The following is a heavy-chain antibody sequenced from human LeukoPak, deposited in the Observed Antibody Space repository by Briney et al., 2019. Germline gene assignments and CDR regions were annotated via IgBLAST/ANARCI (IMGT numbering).Heavy chain of an antibody. CDR3: AREVPYYYDSSGYYPYYYGMDV. Sequence: SETLSLTCTVSGGSISSYYWSWIRQPAGKGLEWIGRIYTSGSTNHNPSLKSRVTMSVDTSKNQFSLKLSSVTAADTAVYYCAREVPYYYDSSGYYPYYYGMDVWGQGTTVTVSS. CDR1: GGSISSYY. V-gene: IGHV4-4*07. D-gene: IGHD3-22*01. J-gene: IGHJ6*02. CDR2: IYTSGST.